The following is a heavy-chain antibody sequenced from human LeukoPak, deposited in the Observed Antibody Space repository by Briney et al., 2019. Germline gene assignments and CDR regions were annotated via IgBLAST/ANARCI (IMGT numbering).Heavy chain of an antibody. V-gene: IGHV3-48*01. CDR3: AKAPRPDY. CDR1: GFTFSSYS. Sequence: PGGSLRLSCAASGFTFSSYSMNWVRQAPGKGLEWVSYISSSSSTIYYADSVKGRFTISRDNAKNSLYLQMNSLRAEDTAVYYCAKAPRPDYWGQGTLVTVSS. CDR2: ISSSSSTI. J-gene: IGHJ4*02.